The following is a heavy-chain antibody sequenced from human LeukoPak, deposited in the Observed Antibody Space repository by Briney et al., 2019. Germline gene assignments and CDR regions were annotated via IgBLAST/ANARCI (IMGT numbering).Heavy chain of an antibody. V-gene: IGHV1-2*06. CDR2: INPNSGGT. CDR3: ARLGASDYVWGKWWYFDY. D-gene: IGHD3-16*01. CDR1: GYTFTGYY. Sequence: ASVKVSCMASGYTFTGYYMHWVRQAPGQGLEWMGRINPNSGGTNYAQKFQGRVTMTRDTSISTAYMELSRLRSDDTAVYYCARLGASDYVWGKWWYFDYWGQGTLVTVSS. J-gene: IGHJ4*02.